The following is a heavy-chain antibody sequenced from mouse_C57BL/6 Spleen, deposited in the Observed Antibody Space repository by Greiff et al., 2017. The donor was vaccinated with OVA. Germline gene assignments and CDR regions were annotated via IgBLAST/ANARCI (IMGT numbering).Heavy chain of an antibody. D-gene: IGHD1-1*01. CDR3: ARRRYYGSSNWYFDV. V-gene: IGHV1-18*01. Sequence: EVKLQQSGPELVKPGASVKIPCKASGYTFTDYNMDWVKQSHGKSLEWIGDINPNNGGTIYNQKFQGKATLTVDKSSSTAYMELRSRTSEDTAGYYCARRRYYGSSNWYFDVWGTGTTVTVSS. CDR1: GYTFTDYN. J-gene: IGHJ1*03. CDR2: INPNNGGT.